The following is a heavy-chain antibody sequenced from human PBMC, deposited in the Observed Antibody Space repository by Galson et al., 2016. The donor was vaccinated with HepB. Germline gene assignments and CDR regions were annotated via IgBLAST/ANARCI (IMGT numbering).Heavy chain of an antibody. J-gene: IGHJ6*02. CDR1: GFTFSSYG. V-gene: IGHV3-33*01. D-gene: IGHD2-15*01. CDR3: ARDTKGRVEVVVAANYYYYYGMDV. Sequence: LRLSCAASGFTFSSYGMHWVRQAPGKGLEWVAIIWYDGSNKYYADSVKGRFTISRDNSKNTLYLQMNSLRAEDTAVYYCARDTKGRVEVVVAANYYYYYGMDVWGQGTTVTVSS. CDR2: IWYDGSNK.